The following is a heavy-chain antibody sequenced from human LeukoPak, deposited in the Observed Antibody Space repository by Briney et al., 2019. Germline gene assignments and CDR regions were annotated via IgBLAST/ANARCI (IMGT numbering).Heavy chain of an antibody. V-gene: IGHV3-23*01. CDR2: ISGSGGST. J-gene: IGHJ4*02. CDR1: GFTFSNYA. D-gene: IGHD3-10*01. Sequence: GGSLRLSCAASGFTFSNYAMSWVRQAPGKGLKWVSAISGSGGSTYYADSVKGRFTISRDNSKNTLYLQMNSLRAEDTAVYYCTKRIDGAGSYYIDFWGQGTVVTVSS. CDR3: TKRIDGAGSYYIDF.